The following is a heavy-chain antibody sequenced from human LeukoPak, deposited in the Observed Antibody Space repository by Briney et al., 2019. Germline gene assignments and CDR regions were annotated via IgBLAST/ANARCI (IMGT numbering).Heavy chain of an antibody. V-gene: IGHV3-23*01. D-gene: IGHD1-26*01. CDR3: ARGGSYLSAFDI. CDR1: GFTFSSSA. J-gene: IGHJ3*02. Sequence: GGSLRLSCAASGFTFSSSAMSWVRQAPGKGLEWVSNISSSGSGGSTYYADSVKGRFTISRDNSKNTLYLQMNSLRAEDTAVYYCARGGSYLSAFDIWGQGTMVTVSS. CDR2: ISSSGSGGST.